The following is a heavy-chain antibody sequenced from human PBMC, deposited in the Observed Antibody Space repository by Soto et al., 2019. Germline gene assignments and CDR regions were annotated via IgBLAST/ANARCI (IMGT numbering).Heavy chain of an antibody. CDR3: ARVGFPRYCSSTSCHRDFDY. CDR2: IYYSGST. V-gene: IGHV4-61*01. CDR1: GGSVSSGSYY. Sequence: LSLTCTVSGGSVSSGSYYWSWIRQPPGKGLEWIGYIYYSGSTNYNPSLKSRVTISVDTSKNQFSLKLSPVTAADTAVYYCARVGFPRYCSSTSCHRDFDYWGQGTLVTVSS. J-gene: IGHJ4*02. D-gene: IGHD2-2*01.